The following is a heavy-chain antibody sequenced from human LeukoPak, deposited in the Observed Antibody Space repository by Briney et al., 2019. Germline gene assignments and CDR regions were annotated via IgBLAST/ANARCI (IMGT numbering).Heavy chain of an antibody. D-gene: IGHD1-26*01. V-gene: IGHV3-30*02. J-gene: IGHJ5*02. CDR3: ARDSGSYWGYNWFDP. CDR2: IRNDGSII. CDR1: GFTFSSYG. Sequence: GGSLRLSCAASGFTFSSYGMHWIRQAPGKGLEWVAFIRNDGSIIYNADSVKGRFTISRDNSKNTLYLQMNSLRADDTAVYYCARDSGSYWGYNWFDPWGQGTLVTVSS.